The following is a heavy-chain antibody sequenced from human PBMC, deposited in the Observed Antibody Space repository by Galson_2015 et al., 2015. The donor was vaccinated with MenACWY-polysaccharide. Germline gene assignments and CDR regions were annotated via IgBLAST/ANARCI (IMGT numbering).Heavy chain of an antibody. Sequence: LRLSCAGSGFIFSNAWMNWVRQAPGKGLEWVGRIKSKPNGGTTEYADPVKGRFTISRDDSKNMVYLQMNSLKAEDTAVYYSLVVPGGNYRAMDVWGQGTTVTVSS. CDR3: LVVPGGNYRAMDV. CDR1: GFIFSNAW. CDR2: IKSKPNGGTT. J-gene: IGHJ6*02. V-gene: IGHV3-15*01. D-gene: IGHD2-2*01.